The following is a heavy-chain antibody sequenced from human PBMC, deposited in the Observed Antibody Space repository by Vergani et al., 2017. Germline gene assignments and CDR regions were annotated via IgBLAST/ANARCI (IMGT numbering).Heavy chain of an antibody. V-gene: IGHV1-69*12. CDR1: GGTFSSYA. J-gene: IGHJ1*01. CDR3: ARAPLDSSGYYEDAY. Sequence: QVQLVQSGAEVKKPGSSVKVSCKASGGTFSSYAISGVRQAPGQGLEWMGGIIPIFGTANYAQKFQGRVTITADESTSTAYMELSSLRSEDTAVYYCARAPLDSSGYYEDAYWGQGTLVTVSS. D-gene: IGHD3-22*01. CDR2: IIPIFGTA.